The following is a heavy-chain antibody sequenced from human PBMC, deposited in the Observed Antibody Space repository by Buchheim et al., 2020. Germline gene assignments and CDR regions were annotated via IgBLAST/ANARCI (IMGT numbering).Heavy chain of an antibody. D-gene: IGHD4-17*01. CDR1: GFTFSSYS. CDR2: ISSSSSYI. J-gene: IGHJ4*02. CDR3: ARDNINHDYGDYVSLDY. V-gene: IGHV3-21*01. Sequence: EVQLVESGGGLVKPGGSLRLSCAASGFTFSSYSMNWVRQAPGKGLEWVSSISSSSSYIYYADSVKGRFTLSRDNAKNSLYLQMNSLRAEDTAVYYCARDNINHDYGDYVSLDYWGQGTL.